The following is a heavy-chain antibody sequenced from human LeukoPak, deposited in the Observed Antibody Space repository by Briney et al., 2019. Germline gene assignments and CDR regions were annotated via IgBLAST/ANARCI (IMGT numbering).Heavy chain of an antibody. J-gene: IGHJ4*02. CDR3: AREAYSSGWSGDY. Sequence: GGFLRLSCAASGFTFSSYGMHWVRQAPGKGLEWVAFIRYDGSNKYYADSVKGRFTISRDNAKNSLYLQMNSLRAEDTAVYYCAREAYSSGWSGDYWGQGTLVTVSS. CDR2: IRYDGSNK. CDR1: GFTFSSYG. D-gene: IGHD6-19*01. V-gene: IGHV3-30*02.